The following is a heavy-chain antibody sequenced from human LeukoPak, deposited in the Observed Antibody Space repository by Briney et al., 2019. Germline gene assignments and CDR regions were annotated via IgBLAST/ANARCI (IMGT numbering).Heavy chain of an antibody. V-gene: IGHV4-59*01. Sequence: PSETLSLTCTVSGGSISSYYWSWIRQPPGKGLEWIGYIYYTGSTDFNPSLTSRVAISVDTSKNQFSLKLSSVTAADSAVYYCAGENKYAFDIWGQGTMVTVSS. J-gene: IGHJ3*02. CDR3: AGENKYAFDI. D-gene: IGHD2-2*01. CDR2: IYYTGST. CDR1: GGSISSYY.